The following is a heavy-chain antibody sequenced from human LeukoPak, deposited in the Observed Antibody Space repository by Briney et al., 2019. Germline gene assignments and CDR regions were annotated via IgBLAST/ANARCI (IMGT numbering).Heavy chain of an antibody. D-gene: IGHD6-13*01. CDR1: GFNLSSYS. Sequence: PGGALRLSCAASGFNLSSYSMNGAGAAPGNGLEWVSSISSSSSYIYYADSVKGRFTISRDNAKNSLYLQMSSLRAEDTAVYYCARGIADYFDYWGQGTLVTVSS. CDR3: ARGIADYFDY. CDR2: ISSSSSYI. V-gene: IGHV3-21*01. J-gene: IGHJ4*02.